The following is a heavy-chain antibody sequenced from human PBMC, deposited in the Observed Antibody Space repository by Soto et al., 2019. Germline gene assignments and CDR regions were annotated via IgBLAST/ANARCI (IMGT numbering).Heavy chain of an antibody. D-gene: IGHD2-15*01. V-gene: IGHV1-69*02. CDR1: GGTFSSYT. J-gene: IGHJ3*02. CDR3: ASFRIAATWGNDAFDI. Sequence: QVQLVQSGAEVKKPGSSVKVSCKASGGTFSSYTISWVRQAPGQGLEWMGRIIPILGIANYAQKFQGRVTITADKSTNTAYMELSSLRSEDTAVYYCASFRIAATWGNDAFDIWGQGTMVTVSS. CDR2: IIPILGIA.